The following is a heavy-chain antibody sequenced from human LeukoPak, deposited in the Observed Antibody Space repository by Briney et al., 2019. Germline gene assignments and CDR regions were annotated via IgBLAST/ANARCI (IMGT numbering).Heavy chain of an antibody. D-gene: IGHD3-3*01. V-gene: IGHV3-7*01. CDR1: GFTFTTDW. J-gene: IGHJ4*02. CDR3: ARDRGGDFWSGYNDDYFYY. CDR2: IKQDGSEK. Sequence: PGGSLRLSCAASGFTFTTDWMSWVRQAPGKGLEWVANIKQDGSEKYYVDSVKGRFTISRDNAKNSLYLQMNSLRAEDTAVYYCARDRGGDFWSGYNDDYFYYWGQGTLVTVSS.